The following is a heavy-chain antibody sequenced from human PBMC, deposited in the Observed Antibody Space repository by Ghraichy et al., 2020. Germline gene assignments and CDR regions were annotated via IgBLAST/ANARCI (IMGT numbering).Heavy chain of an antibody. J-gene: IGHJ4*02. CDR1: GFTFSSYG. Sequence: GGSLRLSCAASGFTFSSYGMHWVRQAPGKGLEWVAVISYDGSIKYYADSVKGRFSISRDNSKNTLYLQVNSLRAEDTAVYYCAGGLPASGWSLFDYWGQGALVTVSS. CDR3: AGGLPASGWSLFDY. V-gene: IGHV3-30*03. D-gene: IGHD6-19*01. CDR2: ISYDGSIK.